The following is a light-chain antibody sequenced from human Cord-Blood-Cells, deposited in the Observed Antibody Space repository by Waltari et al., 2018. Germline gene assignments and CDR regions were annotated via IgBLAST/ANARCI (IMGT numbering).Light chain of an antibody. CDR2: RNN. Sequence: SVLTQPPSASGTPGQRVTISCSGRSYNTGSNYVYWYQQLPGTAPKLLIYRNNQRPSGVPDRFSGSKSGTSASLAISGLRSEDEADYYCAAWDDSLSGWVFGGGTKLTVL. CDR1: SYNTGSNY. CDR3: AAWDDSLSGWV. V-gene: IGLV1-47*01. J-gene: IGLJ3*02.